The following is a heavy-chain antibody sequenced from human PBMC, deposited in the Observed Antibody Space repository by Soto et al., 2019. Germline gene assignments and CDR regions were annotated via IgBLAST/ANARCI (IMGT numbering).Heavy chain of an antibody. CDR2: ISGSGGST. D-gene: IGHD3-9*01. CDR3: AKDPLRSGVIIRVGWFDP. V-gene: IGHV3-23*01. Sequence: GGSLRLSCAASGFTFSSYAMSWVRQAPGKGLEWVSAISGSGGSTYYADSVKGRFTISRDNSKNTLYLQMNSLRAEDTAVYYCAKDPLRSGVIIRVGWFDPWGQGTLVTVSS. CDR1: GFTFSSYA. J-gene: IGHJ5*02.